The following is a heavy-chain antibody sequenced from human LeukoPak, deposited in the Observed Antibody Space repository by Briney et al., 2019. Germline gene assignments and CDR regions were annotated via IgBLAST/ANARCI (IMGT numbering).Heavy chain of an antibody. D-gene: IGHD1-1*01. CDR3: VKITSVTGGDC. CDR1: GFTFSAYA. V-gene: IGHV3-64D*09. Sequence: PGRSLRLSCSASGFTFSAYAMYWVRQAPGKGLEYVSGISNDGSRSFYADSVKGRFTISRDNSKNTLYLQMSSLRAEDTALYYCVKITSVTGGDCWGQGTRLTVSS. CDR2: ISNDGSRS. J-gene: IGHJ4*02.